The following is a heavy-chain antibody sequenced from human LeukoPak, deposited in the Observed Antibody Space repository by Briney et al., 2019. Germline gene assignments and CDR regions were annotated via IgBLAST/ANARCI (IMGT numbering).Heavy chain of an antibody. J-gene: IGHJ4*02. CDR1: GGSISSYY. CDR3: ARATGILTGSYYFDY. Sequence: SETLSLTCTVSGGSISSYYWSWIQQPPGKGLEWIGYIYYSGSTNYNPSLKSRVTISVDTSKNQFSLKLSSVTAADTAVYYCARATGILTGSYYFDYWGQGTLVTVSS. CDR2: IYYSGST. V-gene: IGHV4-59*01. D-gene: IGHD3-9*01.